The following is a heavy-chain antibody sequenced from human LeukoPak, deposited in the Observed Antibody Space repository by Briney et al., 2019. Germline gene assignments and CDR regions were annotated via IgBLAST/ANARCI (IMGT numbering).Heavy chain of an antibody. CDR2: IYTSGST. J-gene: IGHJ4*02. V-gene: IGHV4-61*02. D-gene: IGHD3-22*01. CDR1: GGSISSGSYY. CDR3: ARDVRNYYDRSGYYLFDY. Sequence: SETLSLTCTVSGGSISSGSYYWSWIRQPAGKGLEWIGRIYTSGSTHYNPSLKSRVTISVDTSKNQFSLKLSSVTAADTAVYYCARDVRNYYDRSGYYLFDYWGQGTLVTVSS.